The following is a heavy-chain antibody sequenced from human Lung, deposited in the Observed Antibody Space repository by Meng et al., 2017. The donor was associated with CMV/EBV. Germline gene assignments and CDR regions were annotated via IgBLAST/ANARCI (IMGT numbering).Heavy chain of an antibody. J-gene: IGHJ4*02. CDR1: GFTFSDAW. V-gene: IGHV3-15*01. CDR3: TTDWR. Sequence: GGSLRLSCAASGFTFSDAWMRWVRQAPGKGLEWVGRVKSETDGGTRDYAAPVKDRFTISRDDSKNTVYLQMTNLKAEDTAIYYCTTDWRWGQGALVTVSS. CDR2: VKSETDGGTR.